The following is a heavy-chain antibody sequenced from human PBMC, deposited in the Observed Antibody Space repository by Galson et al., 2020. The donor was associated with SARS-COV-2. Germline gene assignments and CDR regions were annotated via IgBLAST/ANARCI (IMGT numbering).Heavy chain of an antibody. CDR1: GFSVTRGHF. CDR3: ARHAAECSGGIWTHEYFAAMGV. Sequence: SQTLSLTCAVSGFSVTRGHFWGWIRQPPGKGLEWIGNFYQDGTSYYNPSLRSRVSISIDTSSNRLSLRLRSVTAADTGVYYCARHAAECSGGIWTHEYFAAMGVWGQGTTVIVSS. V-gene: IGHV4-38-2*01. D-gene: IGHD2-8*02. J-gene: IGHJ6*02. CDR2: FYQDGTS.